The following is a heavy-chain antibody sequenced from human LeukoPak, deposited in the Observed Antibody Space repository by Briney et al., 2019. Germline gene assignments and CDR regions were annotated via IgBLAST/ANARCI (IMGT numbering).Heavy chain of an antibody. D-gene: IGHD6-19*01. CDR3: ARGSSGWYSVAY. J-gene: IGHJ4*02. CDR2: INPSGGST. V-gene: IGHV1-46*01. Sequence: HWVXXAPXXGPXWMGIINPSGGSTSYAQKFQGRVTMTRDTSTSTVYMELSSLRSEDTAVYYCARGSSGWYSVAYWGQGTLVTVSS.